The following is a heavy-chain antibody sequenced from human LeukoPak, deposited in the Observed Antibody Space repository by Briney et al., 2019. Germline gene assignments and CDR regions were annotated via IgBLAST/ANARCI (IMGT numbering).Heavy chain of an antibody. D-gene: IGHD3-10*01. J-gene: IGHJ3*02. CDR2: IWYDGSNK. V-gene: IGHV3-33*01. CDR1: GFTFSSFG. Sequence: PGGSLRLSCAASGFTFSSFGMHWVRQAPGEGLEWVAIIWYDGSNKYYADSVKGRFTISRDNSKNTLYLQMNSLRAEDTAVYYCARPASFMVRGVITEGAFDIWGQGTMVTVSS. CDR3: ARPASFMVRGVITEGAFDI.